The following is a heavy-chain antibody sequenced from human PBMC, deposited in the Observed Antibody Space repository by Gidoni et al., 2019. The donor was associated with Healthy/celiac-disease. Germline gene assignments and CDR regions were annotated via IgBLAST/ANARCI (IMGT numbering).Heavy chain of an antibody. CDR1: GFPFDDYA. D-gene: IGHD3-22*01. Sequence: EVQLVESGGRLVQPGRSLRLPCAASGFPFDDYAMHWVRQAPGKGLEWVSGIWWNCGSIGYADSVKGRVTISRDNAKNSLYLQMNSLRAEDTALYYCAKASYYDSSGYHTAWGQGTLVTVSS. CDR3: AKASYYDSSGYHTA. J-gene: IGHJ4*02. V-gene: IGHV3-9*01. CDR2: IWWNCGSI.